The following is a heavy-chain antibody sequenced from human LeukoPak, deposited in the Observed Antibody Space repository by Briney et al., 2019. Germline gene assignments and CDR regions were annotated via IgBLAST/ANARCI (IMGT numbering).Heavy chain of an antibody. V-gene: IGHV4-4*07. D-gene: IGHD3-22*01. CDR1: GGSISSYY. J-gene: IGHJ3*02. CDR3: ARGGNNYYDSSGYYRIDI. CDR2: IYTSGST. Sequence: SETLSLTCTVSGGSISSYYWSWIRQPAGKGLEWIGRIYTSGSTNYNPSLKSRVTMSVDTSKNQFSLKLSSVTAADTAVYYCARGGNNYYDSSGYYRIDIWGQGTMVTVSS.